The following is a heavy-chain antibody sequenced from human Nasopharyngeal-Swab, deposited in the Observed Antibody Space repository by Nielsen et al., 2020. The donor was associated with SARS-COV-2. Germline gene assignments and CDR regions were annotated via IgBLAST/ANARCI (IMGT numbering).Heavy chain of an antibody. CDR2: ISYDGSNK. J-gene: IGHJ4*02. V-gene: IGHV3-30-3*01. D-gene: IGHD6-13*01. CDR3: ARDGVDYSSSWYGLSYYFDY. Sequence: GGSLRLSCAASRFTFSSYAPHWVRQAPGKGLEWVAVISYDGSNKYYADSVKGRVTISRDNSKNTLYLQMNSLRAEDTAVYYCARDGVDYSSSWYGLSYYFDYWGQGTLVTVSS. CDR1: RFTFSSYA.